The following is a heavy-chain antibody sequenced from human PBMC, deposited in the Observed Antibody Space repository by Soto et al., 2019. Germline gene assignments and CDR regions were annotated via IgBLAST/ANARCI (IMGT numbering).Heavy chain of an antibody. CDR2: ISAYNGNT. CDR3: ARGWGATGTTLDY. D-gene: IGHD1-1*01. J-gene: IGHJ4*02. V-gene: IGHV1-18*01. CDR1: GYSFMTYE. Sequence: ASVKVSCKASGYSFMTYEMHWVRQAPGQGLEWMGWISAYNGNTNYAQKLQGRVTMTTDTSTSTAYMELRSLRSDDTAVYYCARGWGATGTTLDYWGQGTLVTVSS.